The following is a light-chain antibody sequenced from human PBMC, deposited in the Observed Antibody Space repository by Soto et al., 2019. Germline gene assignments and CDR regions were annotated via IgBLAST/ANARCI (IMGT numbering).Light chain of an antibody. Sequence: EIALTQSPATLSLSPGERATLSCRASQSISSSYLAWYQQKPGQAPRLLIYGASSRATGIPDRFSGSGSGTDFTLPISRMEPEDFAVYYCQQYGSSPYTFGQGTKLEIK. CDR1: QSISSSY. J-gene: IGKJ2*01. V-gene: IGKV3-20*01. CDR3: QQYGSSPYT. CDR2: GAS.